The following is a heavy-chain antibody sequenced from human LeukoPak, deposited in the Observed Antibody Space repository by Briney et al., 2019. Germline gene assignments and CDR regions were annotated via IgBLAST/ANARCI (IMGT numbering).Heavy chain of an antibody. CDR1: GGSISSYY. CDR2: IYYSGST. J-gene: IGHJ4*02. V-gene: IGHV4-59*01. CDR3: VRADRITMVRGVILFDY. Sequence: SETLSLTCTVSGGSISSYYWSWIRQPPGKGLEWIGYIYYSGSTNYNPSLKSRVTISGDTSKNQFSLKLSSVTAADTAVYYCVRADRITMVRGVILFDYWGQGTLVTVSS. D-gene: IGHD3-10*01.